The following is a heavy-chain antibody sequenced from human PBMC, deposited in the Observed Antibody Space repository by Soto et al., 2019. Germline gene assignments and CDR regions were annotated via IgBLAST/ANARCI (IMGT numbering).Heavy chain of an antibody. D-gene: IGHD6-13*01. CDR1: GFTFSDYY. V-gene: IGHV3-11*06. CDR2: ISSSSSYT. J-gene: IGHJ4*02. Sequence: GGSLRLSCAASGFTFSDYYMSWIRQAPGKGLEWVSYISSSSSYTNYADSVKGRFTISRDNAKNSLYLQMNSLRAEDTAVYYCARAGKYGSSWLVDYWGQGTLVTVSS. CDR3: ARAGKYGSSWLVDY.